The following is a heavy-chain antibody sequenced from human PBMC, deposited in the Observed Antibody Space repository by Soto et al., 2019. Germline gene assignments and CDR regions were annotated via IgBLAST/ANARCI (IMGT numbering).Heavy chain of an antibody. V-gene: IGHV4-30-4*01. J-gene: IGHJ4*02. CDR1: GGSISSGDYY. Sequence: PSETLSLTCTVSGGSISSGDYYWSWIRQPPGKGLEWIGYIYYSGSTYYNPSLKSRVTISVDTSKNQFSLKLSSVTAADTAVYYCARQIQLWSMVKYGDYFDYWGQGTLVTVSS. CDR3: ARQIQLWSMVKYGDYFDY. CDR2: IYYSGST. D-gene: IGHD5-18*01.